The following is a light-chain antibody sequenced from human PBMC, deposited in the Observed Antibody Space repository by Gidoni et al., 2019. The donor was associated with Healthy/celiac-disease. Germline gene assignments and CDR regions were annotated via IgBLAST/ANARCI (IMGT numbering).Light chain of an antibody. CDR2: GAS. CDR1: QSVSSN. J-gene: IGKJ4*01. Sequence: EIVMTQSPATLSVSPGERATLSCRASQSVSSNLAWYQQKPGQAPRLLIYGASTRATGIPARFSGSGSGTEFTLTISSLQSEDFAVYYCQQYNNWPPVLTFXGXTKVXIK. CDR3: QQYNNWPPVLT. V-gene: IGKV3-15*01.